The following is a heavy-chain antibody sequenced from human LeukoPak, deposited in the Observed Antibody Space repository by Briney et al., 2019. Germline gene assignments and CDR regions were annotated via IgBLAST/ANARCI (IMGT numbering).Heavy chain of an antibody. V-gene: IGHV4-34*09. CDR3: ARGEGNYELLDY. J-gene: IGHJ4*02. CDR1: GGSFSGYY. CDR2: INHSGST. D-gene: IGHD1-7*01. Sequence: SETLSLTCAVYGGSFSGYYWSWIRQPPGKGLEWIGEINHSGSTNYNPSLKSRISISLDRSKNQFSLNLSSVTAADTAVYYCARGEGNYELLDYWGQGTLVTVSS.